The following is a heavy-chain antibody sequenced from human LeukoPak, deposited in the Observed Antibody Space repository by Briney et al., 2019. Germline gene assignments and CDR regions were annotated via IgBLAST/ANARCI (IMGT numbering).Heavy chain of an antibody. D-gene: IGHD5-24*01. CDR2: IYYSGST. Sequence: SETLSLTCTVSGGSISSSSYYWGWIRQPPGKGLEWIGSIYYSGSTYYNPSLKSRVTISVDTSKDQFSLKLSSVTAADTAVYYCARHDGYRVLHMDVWGKGTTVTISS. J-gene: IGHJ6*03. CDR1: GGSISSSSYY. CDR3: ARHDGYRVLHMDV. V-gene: IGHV4-39*01.